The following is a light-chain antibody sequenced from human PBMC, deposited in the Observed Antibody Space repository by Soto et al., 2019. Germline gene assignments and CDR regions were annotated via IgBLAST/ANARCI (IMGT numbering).Light chain of an antibody. J-gene: IGKJ4*01. V-gene: IGKV3-11*01. CDR2: DAS. Sequence: EIVLTQSPGTLSLSPGEGATLSGRASQSVSSYLAWYQQKPGQAPRILIYDASNRDTGIPARFSGSGSGTDCTLTISRLEPEDFEVYYCQQRSNWPLTFGGGTKVDIK. CDR3: QQRSNWPLT. CDR1: QSVSSY.